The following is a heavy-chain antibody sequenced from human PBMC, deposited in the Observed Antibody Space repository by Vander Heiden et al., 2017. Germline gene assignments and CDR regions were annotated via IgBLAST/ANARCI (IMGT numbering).Heavy chain of an antibody. CDR2: IIPIFGTA. V-gene: IGHV1-69*01. J-gene: IGHJ5*02. Sequence: QVQLVQSGAEVKKPGSSVTVSCKASGATFSSYAISWVRQAPGQGLEWMGGIIPIFGTANYAQKFQGRVTITADESTSTAYMELSSLRSEDTAVYYCARALIAAAGTRWFDPWGQGTLVTVSS. CDR1: GATFSSYA. D-gene: IGHD6-13*01. CDR3: ARALIAAAGTRWFDP.